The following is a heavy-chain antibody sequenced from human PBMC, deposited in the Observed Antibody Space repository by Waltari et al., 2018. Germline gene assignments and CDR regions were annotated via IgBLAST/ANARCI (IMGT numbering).Heavy chain of an antibody. Sequence: QVQLVESGGGVVQPGRSLRLSCAASGFTFSSYAMHWVRQAPGKGREWVAVISYDGSNKYYADSVKGRFTISRDNSKNTLYLQMNSLRAEDTAVYYCAREGYYDSSGYPDYWGQGTLVTVSS. V-gene: IGHV3-30-3*01. D-gene: IGHD3-22*01. CDR3: AREGYYDSSGYPDY. CDR1: GFTFSSYA. CDR2: ISYDGSNK. J-gene: IGHJ4*02.